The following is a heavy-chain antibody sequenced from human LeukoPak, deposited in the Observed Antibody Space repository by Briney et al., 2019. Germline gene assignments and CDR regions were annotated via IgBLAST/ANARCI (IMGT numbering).Heavy chain of an antibody. J-gene: IGHJ3*02. Sequence: GGSLRLSCVASGFTFSSYSMNWVRQAPGKGLECVSSISSSSSYIYYADSVKGRFTISRDNAKNSLYLQMNSLRAEDTAVYYCARDSDWDDAFDIWGQGTMVTVSS. CDR1: GFTFSSYS. V-gene: IGHV3-21*01. CDR2: ISSSSSYI. D-gene: IGHD3-9*01. CDR3: ARDSDWDDAFDI.